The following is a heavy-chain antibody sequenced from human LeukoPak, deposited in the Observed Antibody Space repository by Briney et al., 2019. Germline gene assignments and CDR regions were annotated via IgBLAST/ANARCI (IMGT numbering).Heavy chain of an antibody. D-gene: IGHD6-13*01. CDR1: GFTFSSYW. CDR3: ARVHRVEYSSSWARRYYYYYYMDV. V-gene: IGHV3-7*01. CDR2: IKQDGSEK. Sequence: GGSLRLSCAASGFTFSSYWMSGVRQAPGKGLEWVANIKQDGSEKCYVDSVKGRFTISRDNAKNSLYLQMNSLRAEDTAVYYCARVHRVEYSSSWARRYYYYYYMDVWGKGTTVTVSS. J-gene: IGHJ6*03.